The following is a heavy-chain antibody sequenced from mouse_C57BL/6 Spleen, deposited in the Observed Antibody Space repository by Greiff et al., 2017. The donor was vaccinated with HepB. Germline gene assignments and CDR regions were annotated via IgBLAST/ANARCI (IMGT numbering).Heavy chain of an antibody. CDR2: INPNNGGT. CDR3: ARMGPAQVYFDY. D-gene: IGHD3-2*02. J-gene: IGHJ2*01. Sequence: EVQLQQSGPELVKPGASVKISCKASGYTFTDYYMNWVKQSHGKSLEWIGDINPNNGGTSYNQKFKGKATLTVDKSSSTAYMGLRSLTSEDSAVFYCARMGPAQVYFDYWGQGTTLTVSS. CDR1: GYTFTDYY. V-gene: IGHV1-26*01.